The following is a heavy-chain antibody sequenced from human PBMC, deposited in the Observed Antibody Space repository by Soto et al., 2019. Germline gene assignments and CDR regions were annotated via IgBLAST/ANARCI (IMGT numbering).Heavy chain of an antibody. CDR3: AGHGFIAAAANNWFDP. J-gene: IGHJ5*02. Sequence: SETLSLTCAVYGGSFSGYYWSWIRQPPGKGLEWIGEINHSGSTNYNPSLKSRVTISVDTSKNQFSLKLSSVTAADTAVYYCAGHGFIAAAANNWFDPWGQGTLVTVSS. CDR1: GGSFSGYY. V-gene: IGHV4-34*01. D-gene: IGHD6-13*01. CDR2: INHSGST.